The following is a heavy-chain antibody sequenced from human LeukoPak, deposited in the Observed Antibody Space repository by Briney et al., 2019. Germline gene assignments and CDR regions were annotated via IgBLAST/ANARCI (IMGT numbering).Heavy chain of an antibody. J-gene: IGHJ4*02. CDR1: GGTFSSYA. CDR2: IIPILGIA. D-gene: IGHD3-3*01. Sequence: GASVKVSCKASGGTFSSYAISWVRQAPGQGLEWMGRIIPILGIANYAQKFQGRVTITADKSTSTAYMELSSLRSEDTAVYYCARDPPPLYDFWSGYSFLNFDYWGQGTLVTVSS. CDR3: ARDPPPLYDFWSGYSFLNFDY. V-gene: IGHV1-69*04.